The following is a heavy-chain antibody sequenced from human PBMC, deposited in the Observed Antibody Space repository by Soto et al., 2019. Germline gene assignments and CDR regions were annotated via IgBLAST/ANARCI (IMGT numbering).Heavy chain of an antibody. D-gene: IGHD2-2*01. CDR1: GYTFTSYA. V-gene: IGHV1-3*01. CDR2: INAGNGNT. CDR3: ARGGFSEVVVPAATFDY. J-gene: IGHJ4*02. Sequence: GASVKVSCKASGYTFTSYAMHWVRQAPGQRLEWMGWINAGNGNTKYSQKFQGRVTITRDTSTSTAYMELSSLRSDDTAVYYCARGGFSEVVVPAATFDYWGQGTLVTVSS.